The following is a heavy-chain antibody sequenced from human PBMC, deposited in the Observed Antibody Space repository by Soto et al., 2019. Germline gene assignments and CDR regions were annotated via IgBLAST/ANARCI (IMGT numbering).Heavy chain of an antibody. D-gene: IGHD2-15*01. CDR3: ARDKGDCSGGSCYFHPRHRTHGFACDI. CDR2: ISSSSSTI. Sequence: EVQLVESGGGLVQPGGSLRLSCAASGFTFSSYSMNWVHQAPGKGLEWVSYISSSSSTIYYADSVKGRFTISRDNAKNSLYLQMNSLRAEDTAVYYCARDKGDCSGGSCYFHPRHRTHGFACDIGGQGTMVTVSS. V-gene: IGHV3-48*01. J-gene: IGHJ3*02. CDR1: GFTFSSYS.